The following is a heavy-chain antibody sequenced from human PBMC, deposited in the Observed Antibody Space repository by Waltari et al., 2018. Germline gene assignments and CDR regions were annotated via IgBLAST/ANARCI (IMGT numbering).Heavy chain of an antibody. CDR1: GCPISTNRYI. Sequence: QVQMQESGPGLVRPSETLSLTCAVSGCPISTNRYIWGWIRQPPGKGLEWIASFNYGGNTYYNPSLKSRVTISGDTSKNQFSLNLTSVTAADTAVYYCARGLGAIYWGHGTLVTVSS. D-gene: IGHD1-26*01. J-gene: IGHJ4*01. CDR2: FNYGGNT. V-gene: IGHV4-39*07. CDR3: ARGLGAIY.